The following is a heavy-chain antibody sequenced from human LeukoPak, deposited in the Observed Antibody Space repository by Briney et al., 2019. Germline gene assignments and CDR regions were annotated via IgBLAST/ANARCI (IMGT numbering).Heavy chain of an antibody. Sequence: GGSLRLSCAASGFTFSSYGMHWVRQAPGKGLEWVAVISYDGSNKYYADSVKGRFTISRDNSKNTLYLQMNSLRAEDTAVYYCAKVDTIFGVVIPYYYYYGMDAWGQGTTVTVSS. CDR1: GFTFSSYG. D-gene: IGHD3-3*01. CDR2: ISYDGSNK. CDR3: AKVDTIFGVVIPYYYYYGMDA. V-gene: IGHV3-30*18. J-gene: IGHJ6*02.